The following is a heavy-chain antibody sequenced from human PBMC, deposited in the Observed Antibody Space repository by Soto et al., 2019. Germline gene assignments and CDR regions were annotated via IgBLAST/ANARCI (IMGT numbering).Heavy chain of an antibody. CDR2: IYYSGRT. CDR3: ARAPRDMEATPLDY. CDR1: GGSISSGGYY. J-gene: IGHJ4*02. Sequence: QVQLQESGPGLVKPSQTLSLTCTVSGGSISSGGYYWSWIRQHPGKGLEWFGYIYYSGRTYYNPSLKIRVTISVDTSKNQFSLKLSSVTAADTAVYYCARAPRDMEATPLDYWGQGTLVTVSS. V-gene: IGHV4-31*03. D-gene: IGHD2-15*01.